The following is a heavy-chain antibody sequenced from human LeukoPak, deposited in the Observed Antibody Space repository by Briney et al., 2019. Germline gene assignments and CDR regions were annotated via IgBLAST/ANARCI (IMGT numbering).Heavy chain of an antibody. CDR3: ARDSLYHFYLDV. Sequence: PGGSLRLSGSPSGFTFSSYVMHWVRHPPGKGLEWGAIISYDGSNEYYADSVKGRFTISRDNSKNTLNLQMNSLRAEDTAVYYCARDSLYHFYLDVWGKGTTVTISS. J-gene: IGHJ6*03. CDR2: ISYDGSNE. V-gene: IGHV3-30*04. CDR1: GFTFSSYV.